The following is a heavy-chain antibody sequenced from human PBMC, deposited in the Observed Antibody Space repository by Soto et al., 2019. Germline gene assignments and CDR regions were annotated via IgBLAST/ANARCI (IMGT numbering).Heavy chain of an antibody. V-gene: IGHV1-46*01. CDR3: AGGGHVVVVTAALDY. J-gene: IGHJ4*02. CDR1: GDTFTDYY. Sequence: QVQLMQSGAEVKKPGASVKVSCKASGDTFTDYYIHWVRQAPGQGLEWMGTVNPSGGHTTYAQHYLGSVPMTRDKSTSTLYMELTRLTSDATAIYYCAGGGHVVVVTAALDYWGQGTLVTVSS. D-gene: IGHD2-21*02. CDR2: VNPSGGHT.